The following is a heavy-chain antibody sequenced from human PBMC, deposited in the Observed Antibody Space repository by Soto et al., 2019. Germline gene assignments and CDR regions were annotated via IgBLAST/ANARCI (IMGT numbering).Heavy chain of an antibody. CDR2: INTDGSDT. CDR1: GFTFRNYW. Sequence: PGGSLRLSCAASGFTFRNYWMHWVRQAPGKGLVWVSRINTDGSDTTYADSMKGRLTVSRDNAKNTMSLQINSLRAEDTAVYYCARDRGYSGYDNWGQGTLVTVSS. CDR3: ARDRGYSGYDN. J-gene: IGHJ4*02. D-gene: IGHD5-12*01. V-gene: IGHV3-74*01.